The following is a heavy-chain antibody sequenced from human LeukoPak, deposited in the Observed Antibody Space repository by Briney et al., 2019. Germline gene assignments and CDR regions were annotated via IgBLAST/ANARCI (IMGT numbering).Heavy chain of an antibody. J-gene: IGHJ5*02. Sequence: GGSLRLSCVASGFTFAAHALTWVRQAPGKGLEWVSGIRGGGSSTYYADSVKGRFTISRDNSKNTLYLQMNSLRAEDTAVYYCARDKNFFSNWFDPWGQGTLVTVSS. CDR3: ARDKNFFSNWFDP. D-gene: IGHD3-3*01. CDR2: IRGGGSST. CDR1: GFTFAAHA. V-gene: IGHV3-23*01.